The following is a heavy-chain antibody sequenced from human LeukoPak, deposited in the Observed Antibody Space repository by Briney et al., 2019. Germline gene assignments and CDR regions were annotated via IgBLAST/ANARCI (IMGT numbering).Heavy chain of an antibody. D-gene: IGHD2-2*03. CDR3: TSLGYCSSTSCSDFDY. J-gene: IGHJ4*02. Sequence: PGGSLTLSCAASGFTFSGSAMHWVRQASGKGLEWVGRIRSKANSYATAYAASVKGRFTISRDDSKNTAYLQMNSLKTEDTAVYYCTSLGYCSSTSCSDFDYWGQGTLVTVSS. CDR1: GFTFSGSA. CDR2: IRSKANSYAT. V-gene: IGHV3-73*01.